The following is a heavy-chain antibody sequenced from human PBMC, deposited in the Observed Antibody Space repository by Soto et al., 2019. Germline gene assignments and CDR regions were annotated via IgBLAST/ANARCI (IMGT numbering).Heavy chain of an antibody. CDR3: AREDRDRETGLVPAAIDGMDV. Sequence: QVQLVQSGAEVKKPGSSVKVSCKASGGTFSRYSITWVRQAPGHGVEWIGRIIPIVGIASHAQEFQRRVTIPAAESTSTAYIELSSLRSDDTAVYYCAREDRDRETGLVPAAIDGMDVWGQGTTVTVSS. V-gene: IGHV1-69*08. J-gene: IGHJ6*02. D-gene: IGHD2-2*01. CDR1: GGTFSRYS. CDR2: IIPIVGIA.